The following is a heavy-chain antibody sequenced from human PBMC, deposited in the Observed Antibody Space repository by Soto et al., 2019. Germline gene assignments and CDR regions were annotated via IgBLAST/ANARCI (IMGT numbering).Heavy chain of an antibody. CDR3: ARHRSDYSSSCDGP. J-gene: IGHJ5*02. V-gene: IGHV5-10-1*03. D-gene: IGHD2-2*01. CDR2: IDPSDSYA. Sequence: EVQLVQSEAEVKKPGESLRISWKGSGYSFTSYWITWVRQKPGKGLEWMGNIDPSDSYANYSPSFRGHVTLSADKSINTAYLHWSSLKASDTAISYCARHRSDYSSSCDGPWGQGTLVTVSS. CDR1: GYSFTSYW.